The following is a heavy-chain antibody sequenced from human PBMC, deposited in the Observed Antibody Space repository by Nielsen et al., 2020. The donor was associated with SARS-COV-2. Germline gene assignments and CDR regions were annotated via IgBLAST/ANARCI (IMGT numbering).Heavy chain of an antibody. CDR2: INTNTGNP. V-gene: IGHV7-4-1*02. D-gene: IGHD2-2*01. CDR3: APGMGYCSSTTCKVDSGMDV. J-gene: IGHJ6*02. Sequence: WVRQAPGQGLEWMGWINTNTGNPTYAQGFTGRLVFSLDTSVSTTYLQISSLKAEDTAVYYCAPGMGYCSSTTCKVDSGMDVWGQGTTVTVSS.